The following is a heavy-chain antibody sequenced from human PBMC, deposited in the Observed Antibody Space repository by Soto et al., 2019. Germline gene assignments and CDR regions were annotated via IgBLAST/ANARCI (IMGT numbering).Heavy chain of an antibody. CDR1: GFTFSSYA. Sequence: QVQLVESGGGVVQPGRSLRLSCAASGFTFSSYAMHWVRQAPGKGLEWVSAILYDGSNQYYADAVKGRFTISRDNFKNPLYLQMNSLRVEDTAVYYCAKEGRVGYSSRIFRRDNWFDPWGQGTPVTFSS. J-gene: IGHJ5*02. D-gene: IGHD6-13*01. CDR2: ILYDGSNQ. CDR3: AKEGRVGYSSRIFRRDNWFDP. V-gene: IGHV3-33*06.